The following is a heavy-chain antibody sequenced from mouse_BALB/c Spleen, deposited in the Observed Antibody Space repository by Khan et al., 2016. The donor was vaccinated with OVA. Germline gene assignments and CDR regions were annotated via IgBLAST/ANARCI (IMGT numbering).Heavy chain of an antibody. CDR2: ITNSGST. Sequence: EVQLQESGPGLVKPSQSLSLTCTVTGYSITRDYAWNWIRQFPGNKVEWMGYITNSGSTNYNPSLKSRISITRDTSKHQFFLQLNSVTTENTARYYWASELGRYYAMDYGGKGTSVTVSS. CDR1: GYSITRDYA. J-gene: IGHJ4*01. D-gene: IGHD4-1*01. CDR3: ASELGRYYAMDY. V-gene: IGHV3-2*02.